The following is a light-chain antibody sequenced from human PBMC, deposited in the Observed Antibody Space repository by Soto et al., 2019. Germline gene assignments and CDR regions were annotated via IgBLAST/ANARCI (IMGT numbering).Light chain of an antibody. J-gene: IGLJ1*01. V-gene: IGLV2-14*01. CDR2: DVS. Sequence: QSALTQPASVSGSPGQSITISCTGTSNDVGGYNYASWYQQYPDEAPTLIIYDVSNRPSGVSTRFSGSKSGNRASLTISGLQAEDEADYYCSSYTNTTTSCVFGTGTKVTV. CDR3: SSYTNTTTSCV. CDR1: SNDVGGYNY.